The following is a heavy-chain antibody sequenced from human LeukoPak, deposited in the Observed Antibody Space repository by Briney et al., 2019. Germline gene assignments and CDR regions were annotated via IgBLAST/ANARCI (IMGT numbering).Heavy chain of an antibody. CDR1: GYSISSGYY. CDR2: IYHSGST. CDR3: ARSGVITGWFDP. Sequence: PSETLSLTCTVSGYSISSGYYWGWIRQPPGKGLEWIGSIYHSGSTYYNPSLKSRVTISVDTSKNQFSLKLSSVTAADTAVYYCARSGVITGWFDPWGQGSLVTVSS. V-gene: IGHV4-38-2*02. D-gene: IGHD1-20*01. J-gene: IGHJ5*02.